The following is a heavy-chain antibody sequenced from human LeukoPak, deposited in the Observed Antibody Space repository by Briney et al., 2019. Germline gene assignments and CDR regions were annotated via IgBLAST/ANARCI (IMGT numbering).Heavy chain of an antibody. D-gene: IGHD6-13*01. CDR1: GGSISSGGYY. Sequence: TSQTLSLTCTVSGGSISSGGYYWSWIRQPPGKGLEWIGYIYHSGSTYYNPSLKSRVTISVDRSKNQFSLKLSSVTAADTAVYYCAGFAAALDYWGQGTLVTVSS. CDR3: AGFAAALDY. V-gene: IGHV4-30-2*01. J-gene: IGHJ4*02. CDR2: IYHSGST.